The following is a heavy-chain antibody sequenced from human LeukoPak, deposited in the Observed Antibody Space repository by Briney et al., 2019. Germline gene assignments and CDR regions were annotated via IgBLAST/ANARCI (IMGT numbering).Heavy chain of an antibody. Sequence: SETLSLTCTVSGGSISGYYWSWIRQPPGKGLEWIGYVYYSGSTNYNPSLKNRVSMSVDTSKNLFSLKLNSVTAADTAVYYCARRLGIGYCSGVSCYYYMDVWGKGTTVTVSS. CDR1: GGSISGYY. CDR3: ARRLGIGYCSGVSCYYYMDV. D-gene: IGHD2-15*01. CDR2: VYYSGST. J-gene: IGHJ6*03. V-gene: IGHV4-59*01.